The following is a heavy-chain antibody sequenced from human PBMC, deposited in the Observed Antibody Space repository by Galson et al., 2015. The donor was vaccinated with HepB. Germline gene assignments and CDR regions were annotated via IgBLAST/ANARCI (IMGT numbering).Heavy chain of an antibody. CDR2: IIPMYGMT. CDR1: GTAFSRFS. D-gene: IGHD1-1*01. Sequence: SVKVSCKASGTAFSRFSLNWVRQAPGQGLEWMGRIIPMYGMTNYARKFQGRLTITADESTNTAFIELSSLRSEDTAIYYCARDSAAGTSLGFDSWGQGTLVTVSS. V-gene: IGHV1-69*13. CDR3: ARDSAAGTSLGFDS. J-gene: IGHJ5*01.